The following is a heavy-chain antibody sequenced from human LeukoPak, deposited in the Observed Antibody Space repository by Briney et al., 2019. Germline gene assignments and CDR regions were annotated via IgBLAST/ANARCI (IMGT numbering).Heavy chain of an antibody. CDR1: GFTFTIFG. V-gene: IGHV3-48*04. D-gene: IGHD1-1*01. Sequence: PGGSLRLSCAASGFTFTIFGLNWVRQAPGKGPEWVSYISSSGSTIYYADSVKGRFTISRVNAKNSLYLQMNSLRAEDTAVYYCARDRWRPTAFFDYWGQGTLVTVSS. CDR3: ARDRWRPTAFFDY. J-gene: IGHJ4*02. CDR2: ISSSGSTI.